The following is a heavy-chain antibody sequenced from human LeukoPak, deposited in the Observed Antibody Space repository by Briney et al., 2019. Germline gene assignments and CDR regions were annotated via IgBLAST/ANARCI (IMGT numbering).Heavy chain of an antibody. CDR1: GGSISSYY. J-gene: IGHJ3*02. Sequence: PSETLSLTYTVSGGSISSYYWSWIRQPPGKGLEWIGYIYYSGSTNYNPSLKSRVTISVDRSRNQFSLRLSSVTAADTAIYYCARYRGSSSCYPDAFDIWGQGTKVTVSS. CDR2: IYYSGST. D-gene: IGHD2-2*01. CDR3: ARYRGSSSCYPDAFDI. V-gene: IGHV4-59*12.